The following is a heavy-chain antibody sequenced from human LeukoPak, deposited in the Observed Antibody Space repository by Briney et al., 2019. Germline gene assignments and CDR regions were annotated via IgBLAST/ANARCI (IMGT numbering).Heavy chain of an antibody. Sequence: GGSLRLSCAASGFTFTVYAMIWGRQAPGKGLEWVSVISGSGGTSYYADSVRGRFTISRDNSKNTLDLQMNSLRAEDTALYYCARGLTAISFIDYWGQGTLVTVSS. V-gene: IGHV3-23*01. CDR2: ISGSGGTS. CDR3: ARGLTAISFIDY. CDR1: GFTFTVYA. J-gene: IGHJ4*02. D-gene: IGHD2-21*02.